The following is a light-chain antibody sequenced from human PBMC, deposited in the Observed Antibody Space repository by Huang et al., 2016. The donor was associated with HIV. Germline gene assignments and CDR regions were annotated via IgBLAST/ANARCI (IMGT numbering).Light chain of an antibody. CDR1: QSVLDNSNNKNC. CDR3: HQYYNTPYT. CDR2: WAA. Sequence: DIVMTQSPDSLAVSLGERATINCKSSQSVLDNSNNKNCLAWFQQKPGQPPKLLIYWAASRESRVPDRCSGSGSGTDFTLTISSLQAEDVAVYYCHQYYNTPYTFGQGTKLEIK. V-gene: IGKV4-1*01. J-gene: IGKJ2*01.